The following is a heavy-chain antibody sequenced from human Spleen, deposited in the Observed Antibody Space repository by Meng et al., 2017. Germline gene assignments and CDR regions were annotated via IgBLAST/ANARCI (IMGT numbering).Heavy chain of an antibody. V-gene: IGHV1-2*06. Sequence: QVQLLQSGAEVQEPGAQVTVSCKSAGYIFTDYYLHGVRQAPGQGLEWMGRINPDSGGTDYAQNFQGRVTITRDTSISTAYMELSRLRSDDTAAYYCVRDEDISAAGYLFGDYWGQGTLVTVSS. D-gene: IGHD6-13*01. J-gene: IGHJ4*02. CDR3: VRDEDISAAGYLFGDY. CDR2: INPDSGGT. CDR1: GYIFTDYY.